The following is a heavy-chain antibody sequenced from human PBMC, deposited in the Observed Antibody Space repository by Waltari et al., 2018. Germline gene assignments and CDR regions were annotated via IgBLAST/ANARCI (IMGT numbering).Heavy chain of an antibody. V-gene: IGHV1-18*01. J-gene: IGHJ4*02. Sequence: QVQLVQSGPEVKKPGASVKVSCKSSGYTFISYSITWVGQAPGQGLEWMGWNSTYNGNTSYAQSLQGKVTLNTDTSTSTGYMELRSLRSGDAAVYYCTRGYGTYYGSGSYHYWGQGTLVTVSS. CDR3: TRGYGTYYGSGSYHY. D-gene: IGHD3-10*01. CDR2: NSTYNGNT. CDR1: GYTFISYS.